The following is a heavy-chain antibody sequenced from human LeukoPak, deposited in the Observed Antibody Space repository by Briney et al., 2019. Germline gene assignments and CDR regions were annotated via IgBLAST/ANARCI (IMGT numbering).Heavy chain of an antibody. CDR3: ATDQGGAAAVDPWGFDY. D-gene: IGHD6-13*01. CDR2: FDPEDGET. CDR1: GYTLTELS. Sequence: ASVKVSCKVSGYTLTELSMHWVRQAPGKGLEWMGGFDPEDGETIYAQKFQGRVTMTEDTSTDTAYMELSSLRSEDTAVYYCATDQGGAAAVDPWGFDYWGQGTLVTVSS. J-gene: IGHJ4*02. V-gene: IGHV1-24*01.